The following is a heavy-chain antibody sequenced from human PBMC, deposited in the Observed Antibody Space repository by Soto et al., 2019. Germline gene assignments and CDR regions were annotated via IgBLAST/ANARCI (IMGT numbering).Heavy chain of an antibody. CDR3: ARVRYCSSTSCYGGLDP. D-gene: IGHD2-2*01. V-gene: IGHV1-18*01. CDR1: GYTFTSYG. Sequence: ASVKVSCKASGYTFTSYGISWVRQAPGQGLEWMGWTSAYNGNTNYAQKLQGRVTMTTDTSTSTAYMELRSLRSDDTAVYYCARVRYCSSTSCYGGLDPWGQGTLVTVSS. CDR2: TSAYNGNT. J-gene: IGHJ5*02.